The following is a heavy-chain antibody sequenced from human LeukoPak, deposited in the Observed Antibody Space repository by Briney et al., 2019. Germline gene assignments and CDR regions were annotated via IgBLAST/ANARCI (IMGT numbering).Heavy chain of an antibody. J-gene: IGHJ4*02. V-gene: IGHV3-30*02. D-gene: IGHD2-2*01. CDR2: IRYDGSIK. CDR3: VKEGPSSYYTPNSCYEEGGLDY. Sequence: GGSLRLSCAASEFTFSRYGMHWVRQAPGKGLEWVASIRYDGSIKYYADSVKGRFTIARDNSKNTLYLQMNSLRVEDTAVYYCVKEGPSSYYTPNSCYEEGGLDYWGWGTLATVSS. CDR1: EFTFSRYG.